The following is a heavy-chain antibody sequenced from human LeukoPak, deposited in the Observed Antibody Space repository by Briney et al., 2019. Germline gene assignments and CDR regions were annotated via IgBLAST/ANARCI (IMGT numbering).Heavy chain of an antibody. D-gene: IGHD2-15*01. CDR2: ISGSGGST. V-gene: IGHV3-23*01. CDR3: AKDPEVVVAATGFDY. CDR1: GFTFSSYA. J-gene: IGHJ4*02. Sequence: GGSLRLSCAASGFTFSSYAMTWVRQAPGKGLEWVSTISGSGGSTSYADSVKSRFTISRDNSKHTLYLQMNSMRAEDTAVYYCAKDPEVVVAATGFDYWGQGTLVTVSS.